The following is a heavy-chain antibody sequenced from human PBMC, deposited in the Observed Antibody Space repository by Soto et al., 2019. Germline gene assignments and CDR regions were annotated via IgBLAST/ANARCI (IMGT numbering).Heavy chain of an antibody. CDR1: GYTFTSYG. D-gene: IGHD2-2*01. V-gene: IGHV1-18*01. CDR2: ISAYNGNT. Sequence: GXSVKVSFKASGYTFTSYGISLVRHSPGQGLEWMGWISAYNGNTNYAQKLQGRVTMTTDTSTSTAYMELRSLRSDDTAVYYCARDFGSKVPAATVFWFDPWGQGTLVTVSS. CDR3: ARDFGSKVPAATVFWFDP. J-gene: IGHJ5*02.